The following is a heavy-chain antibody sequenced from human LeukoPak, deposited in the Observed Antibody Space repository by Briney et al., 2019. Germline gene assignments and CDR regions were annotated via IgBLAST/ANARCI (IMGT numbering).Heavy chain of an antibody. CDR1: GGSISSGGYY. CDR3: ARDRVGGSCYP. CDR2: IYYSGST. J-gene: IGHJ5*02. Sequence: SETLSLTCAVSGGSISSGGYYWRWFRQHPGKGLEWIGYIYYSGSTYYNPSLKSRVTISVDTSKNQLSLKLSSVAAADTAVYYCARDRVGGSCYPWGQGTLVTVSS. V-gene: IGHV4-31*11. D-gene: IGHD2-15*01.